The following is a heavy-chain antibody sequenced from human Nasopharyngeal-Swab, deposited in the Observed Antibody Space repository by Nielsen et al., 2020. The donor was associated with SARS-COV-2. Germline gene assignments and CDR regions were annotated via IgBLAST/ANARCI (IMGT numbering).Heavy chain of an antibody. J-gene: IGHJ4*02. Sequence: SETLSLTCAVYGGSFSGYYWSWIRQPPGKGLEWIGEINHSGSTNYNPSLKNRVTISVDTSKNQFSLKLSSVTAADTAVYYCARAPRGIMITFGGVNPHSYYFDYWGQGTLVTVSS. V-gene: IGHV4-34*01. CDR2: INHSGST. CDR1: GGSFSGYY. CDR3: ARAPRGIMITFGGVNPHSYYFDY. D-gene: IGHD3-16*01.